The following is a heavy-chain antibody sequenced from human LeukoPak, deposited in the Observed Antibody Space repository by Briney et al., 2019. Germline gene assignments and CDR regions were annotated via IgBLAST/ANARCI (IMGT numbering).Heavy chain of an antibody. D-gene: IGHD6-19*01. V-gene: IGHV1-2*02. Sequence: ASVNVSCKPSGYTFTGYYMHWVRQAPGQGLEWMGWINPNSGGTNYAQKFQGRVTMTRDTSISTAYMELNMLRSDDTAVYYCARTAVARTVVGLPPWYFDLWGRGTLVTVSS. J-gene: IGHJ2*01. CDR1: GYTFTGYY. CDR2: INPNSGGT. CDR3: ARTAVARTVVGLPPWYFDL.